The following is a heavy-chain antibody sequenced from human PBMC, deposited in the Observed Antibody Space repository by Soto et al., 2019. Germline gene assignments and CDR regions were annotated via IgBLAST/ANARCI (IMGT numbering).Heavy chain of an antibody. J-gene: IGHJ6*03. CDR1: GFTFSSYG. D-gene: IGHD3-22*01. V-gene: IGHV3-30*18. Sequence: GGSLRLSCAASGFTFSSYGMHWVRQAPGKGLEWVAVISYDGSNKYYADSVKGRFTISRDNSKNTLYLQMNSLRAEDTAVYYCAKYDSSGHTNWELDYYYYYMDVWGKGTTVTVSS. CDR3: AKYDSSGHTNWELDYYYYYMDV. CDR2: ISYDGSNK.